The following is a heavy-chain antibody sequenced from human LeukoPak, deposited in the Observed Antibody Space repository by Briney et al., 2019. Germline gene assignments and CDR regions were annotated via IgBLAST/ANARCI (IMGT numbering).Heavy chain of an antibody. Sequence: PGGSLRLSCAASGFTFSSYAMHWVRQAPGKGLEWVAVISYDGSNKYYADSVKGRFTISRDNSKNTLYLQMNSLRAEDTAVYYCARDSPYRSYYYGMDVWGRGTTVTVSS. CDR2: ISYDGSNK. D-gene: IGHD6-19*01. CDR1: GFTFSSYA. J-gene: IGHJ6*02. CDR3: ARDSPYRSYYYGMDV. V-gene: IGHV3-30-3*01.